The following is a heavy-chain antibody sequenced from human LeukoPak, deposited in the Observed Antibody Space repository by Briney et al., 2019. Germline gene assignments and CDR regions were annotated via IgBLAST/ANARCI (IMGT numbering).Heavy chain of an antibody. CDR2: ISYDGSNK. CDR1: GFTFSSYE. CDR3: AKERAVAGTSFDS. D-gene: IGHD6-19*01. V-gene: IGHV3-30*18. Sequence: GGSLRLSCAASGFTFSSYEMNWVRQAPGKGLEWVAVISYDGSNKYYADSVKGRFTISRDNSKNTLYLQMNSLRAEDTAVYYCAKERAVAGTSFDSWGQGTLVTVSS. J-gene: IGHJ4*02.